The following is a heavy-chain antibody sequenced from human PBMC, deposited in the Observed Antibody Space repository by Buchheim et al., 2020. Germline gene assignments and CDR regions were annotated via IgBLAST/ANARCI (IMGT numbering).Heavy chain of an antibody. CDR1: GGSFSGYY. J-gene: IGHJ6*02. V-gene: IGHV4-34*01. CDR2: INHTGST. Sequence: QVQLQQWGAGLLKPSETLSLTCAVSGGSFSGYYWSCIRQPPGKGLKWIGEINHTGSTNYNPSLKSRVPISLDPSKNQFSLKLSSVTAADTAVYYCARATHLRVFASYGMDVWGQGTT. D-gene: IGHD5/OR15-5a*01. CDR3: ARATHLRVFASYGMDV.